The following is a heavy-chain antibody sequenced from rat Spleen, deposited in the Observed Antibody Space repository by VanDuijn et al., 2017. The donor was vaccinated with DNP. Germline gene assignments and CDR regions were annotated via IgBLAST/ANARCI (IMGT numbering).Heavy chain of an antibody. CDR1: GSSITSDY. J-gene: IGHJ4*01. V-gene: IGHV3-1*01. CDR2: ISYSGRT. D-gene: IGHD1-12*02. Sequence: VQLKESGPGLVKPSQSLSLTCSVTGSSITSDYWGWIRKFPGNKMEWIGHISYSGRTTYNPSLKTRISITRDTSKNQFFLQLNSVTTEDTATYYCASYYYDGYYAMDAWGQGTSVTVSS. CDR3: ASYYYDGYYAMDA.